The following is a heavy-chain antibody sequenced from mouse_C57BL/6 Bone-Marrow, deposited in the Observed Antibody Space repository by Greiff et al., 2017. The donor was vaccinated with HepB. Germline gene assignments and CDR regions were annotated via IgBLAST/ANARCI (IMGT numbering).Heavy chain of an antibody. V-gene: IGHV1-54*01. CDR3: ARWGITTVVAYYAMDY. Sequence: VQLQESGAELVRPGTSVKVSCKASGYAFTNYLIEWVKQRPGQGLEWIGVINPGSGGTNYNEKFKGKATLTADKSSSTAYMQLSSLTSEDSAVYFCARWGITTVVAYYAMDYWGQGTSVTVSS. CDR2: INPGSGGT. D-gene: IGHD1-1*01. CDR1: GYAFTNYL. J-gene: IGHJ4*01.